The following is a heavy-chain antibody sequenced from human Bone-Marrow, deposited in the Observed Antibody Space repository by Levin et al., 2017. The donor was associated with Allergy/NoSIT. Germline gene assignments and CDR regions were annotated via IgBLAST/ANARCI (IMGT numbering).Heavy chain of an antibody. V-gene: IGHV4-31*03. CDR1: GGSISSGGYY. D-gene: IGHD3-10*01. J-gene: IGHJ3*01. CDR2: IFYSGTT. Sequence: SETLSLTCSVSGGSISSGGYYWTWIRQHPEWGLQWLGYIFYSGTTYYSPSLKSRVSISVDTSKNQFSLRLTSVTAADTAVYFCAREERSGSFDVWGQGTVVTVSS. CDR3: AREERSGSFDV.